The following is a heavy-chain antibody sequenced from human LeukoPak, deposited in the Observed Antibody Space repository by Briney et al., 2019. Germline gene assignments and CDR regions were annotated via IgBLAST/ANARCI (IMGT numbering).Heavy chain of an antibody. Sequence: KPSETLSLTCTVSGGSISSYYWSWIRQPPGKGLEWIGYIYYSGSTNYNPSLKSRVAISVDTSKNQFSLKLSSVTAADTAVYYCARDYSTRYFDSWGQGTLVTVSS. D-gene: IGHD2-21*01. V-gene: IGHV4-59*01. CDR2: IYYSGST. CDR1: GGSISSYY. J-gene: IGHJ4*02. CDR3: ARDYSTRYFDS.